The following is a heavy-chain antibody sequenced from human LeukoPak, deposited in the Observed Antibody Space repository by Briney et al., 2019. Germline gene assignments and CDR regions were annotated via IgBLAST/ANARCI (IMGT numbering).Heavy chain of an antibody. CDR3: ARVRGSGCLDS. V-gene: IGHV1-2*02. D-gene: IGHD6-19*01. CDR1: GYSFTGYN. J-gene: IGHJ4*02. Sequence: GASVKVSCKASGYSFTGYNMHWVRQAPGQGPEWMGWINPSSGDTNYAQKFQGRVTMTRDTSISTAYMEMSRLRSDDTAVYYCARVRGSGCLDSWGQGTLVTVSS. CDR2: INPSSGDT.